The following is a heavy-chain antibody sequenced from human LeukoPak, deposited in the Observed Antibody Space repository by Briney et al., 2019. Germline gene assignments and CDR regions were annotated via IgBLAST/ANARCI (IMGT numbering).Heavy chain of an antibody. V-gene: IGHV5-51*01. J-gene: IGHJ5*02. CDR3: ARRPPGAVAYNWFDP. Sequence: GESLKISCKGSGYSFTSYWIGWVRQMPGKGLEWMGIIYPGDSDTRYSPSFQGQVTISADKSISTAYLQWSSLKASDTAMYYCARRPPGAVAYNWFDPWGQGTLVTVSS. CDR1: GYSFTSYW. CDR2: IYPGDSDT. D-gene: IGHD6-19*01.